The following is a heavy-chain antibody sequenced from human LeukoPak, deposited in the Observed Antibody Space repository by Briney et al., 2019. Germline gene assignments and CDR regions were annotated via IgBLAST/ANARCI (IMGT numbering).Heavy chain of an antibody. CDR2: ISYDGSNK. CDR3: AKVQWLVLSGWFDP. D-gene: IGHD6-19*01. V-gene: IGHV3-30*18. J-gene: IGHJ5*02. CDR1: RFTFSSYG. Sequence: GGSLRLSCAASRFTFSSYGMHWVRQAPGKGLEWVAVISYDGSNKYYADSVKGRFTISRDNSKNTLYLQMNSLRAEDTAVYYCAKVQWLVLSGWFDPWGQGTLVTVSS.